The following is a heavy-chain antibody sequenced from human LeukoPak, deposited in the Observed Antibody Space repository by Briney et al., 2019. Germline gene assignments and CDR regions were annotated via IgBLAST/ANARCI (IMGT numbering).Heavy chain of an antibody. CDR3: ARGGYDLDY. CDR1: GFTFSSYA. Sequence: RTGGSLRLSCAASGFTFSSYAMHWVRQAPGKGLEWVAVISYDGSNKYYADSVKGRFTISRDNSKNTLYLQMNSLRAEDTAVYYCARGGYDLDYWGQGTLVTVSS. V-gene: IGHV3-30-3*01. CDR2: ISYDGSNK. J-gene: IGHJ4*02. D-gene: IGHD3-22*01.